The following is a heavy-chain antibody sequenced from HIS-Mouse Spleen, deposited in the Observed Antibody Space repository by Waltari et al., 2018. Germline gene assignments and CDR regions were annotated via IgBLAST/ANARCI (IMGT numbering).Heavy chain of an antibody. D-gene: IGHD6-13*01. CDR2: IYYRGST. J-gene: IGHJ2*01. Sequence: QLQLQESGPGLVKPSETLSLTCTVSGCSISSSSYYWGWIRQPPGKGLEWIGSIYYRGSTSHNPYPKSRDTISVDTSKNQFSLKLSSVTAVDTAVYYCAREIPYSSSWYDWYFDLWGRGTLVTVSS. CDR1: GCSISSSSYY. V-gene: IGHV4-39*07. CDR3: AREIPYSSSWYDWYFDL.